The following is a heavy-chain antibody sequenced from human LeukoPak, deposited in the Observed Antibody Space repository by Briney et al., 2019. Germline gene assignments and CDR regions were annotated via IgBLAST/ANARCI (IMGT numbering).Heavy chain of an antibody. CDR1: GGSISSGSYY. Sequence: SQTLSLTCTVSGGSISSGSYYWSWIRQPAGKGLEWIERIYTSGSTNYNPSLKSRVTISVDTSKNQFSLKLSSVTAADKAVYYCARETVGDYPYYFDYKGQGTLVTVSS. J-gene: IGHJ4*02. V-gene: IGHV4-61*02. CDR2: IYTSGST. CDR3: ARETVGDYPYYFDY. D-gene: IGHD4-17*01.